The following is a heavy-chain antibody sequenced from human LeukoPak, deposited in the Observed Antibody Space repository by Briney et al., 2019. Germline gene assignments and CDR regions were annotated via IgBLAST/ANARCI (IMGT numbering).Heavy chain of an antibody. CDR1: GFTVSSNY. Sequence: GGSLRLSCAASGFTVSSNYMSWVRQAPGKGLEWVSVIYSGGSTFYADSVKGRFTISRDNAKNSLYLQMNSLRVEDTALYYCARDATARTDYYDSSGRTKFDYWGQGTLVTVSS. V-gene: IGHV3-66*01. D-gene: IGHD3-22*01. CDR2: IYSGGST. J-gene: IGHJ4*02. CDR3: ARDATARTDYYDSSGRTKFDY.